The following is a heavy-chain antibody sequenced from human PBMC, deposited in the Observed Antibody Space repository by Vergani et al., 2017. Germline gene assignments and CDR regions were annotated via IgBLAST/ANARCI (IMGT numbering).Heavy chain of an antibody. CDR1: GFTFSSCG. Sequence: VQLVESGGGVVQPGRSLRLSCAASGFTFSSCGMHWARQAPGKGREWVAVISYGGSNKYSADSAKGRFTISRDNSKNTLYLQMNSLRAEDTADYYCAKGTRTRYSYCLYYLDDGGQGTLVTVSS. J-gene: IGHJ4*02. D-gene: IGHD5-18*01. V-gene: IGHV3-30*18. CDR2: ISYGGSNK. CDR3: AKGTRTRYSYCLYYLDD.